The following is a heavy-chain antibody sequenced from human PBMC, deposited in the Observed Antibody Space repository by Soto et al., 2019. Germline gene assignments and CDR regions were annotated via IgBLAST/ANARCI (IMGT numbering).Heavy chain of an antibody. V-gene: IGHV3-23*01. D-gene: IGHD3-16*02. CDR1: GFTFSSYA. CDR2: ISSSGGST. Sequence: GGSLRLSCAASGFTFSSYAMSWVRQAPGKGLEWVSAISSSGGSTYYADSVKGRFTISRDNAKNTLYLQMNSLRAEDTAVYYCARGESNDYIWGSYRSYYYYYMDVWGKGTTVTVSS. CDR3: ARGESNDYIWGSYRSYYYYYMDV. J-gene: IGHJ6*03.